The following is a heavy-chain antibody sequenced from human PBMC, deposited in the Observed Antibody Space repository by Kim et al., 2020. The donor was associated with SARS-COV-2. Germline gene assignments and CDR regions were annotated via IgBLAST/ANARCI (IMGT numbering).Heavy chain of an antibody. D-gene: IGHD3-3*01. CDR2: FDPEDGET. J-gene: IGHJ5*02. CDR3: ATSITIFGGFDP. CDR1: GYTLTELS. Sequence: ASVKVSCKVSGYTLTELSMHWVRQAPGKGLEWMGGFDPEDGETIYAQKFQGRVTMTEDTSTDTAYMDLSSLRSEDTAVYYCATSITIFGGFDPWGQGTLVTVSS. V-gene: IGHV1-24*01.